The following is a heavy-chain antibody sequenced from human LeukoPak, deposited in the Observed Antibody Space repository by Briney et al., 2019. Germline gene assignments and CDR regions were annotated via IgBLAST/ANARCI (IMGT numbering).Heavy chain of an antibody. Sequence: PSENLSLTCAVYGGSFSGYYWSWNRQPPGRGLEWIGEINHSGSTNSNPSLKSRVTITVDTSKNQFSLKLSSVTAADTAVYYCAREMELELNSFDYWGQGTLVTVSS. CDR1: GGSFSGYY. CDR2: INHSGST. J-gene: IGHJ4*02. V-gene: IGHV4-34*01. D-gene: IGHD1-26*01. CDR3: AREMELELNSFDY.